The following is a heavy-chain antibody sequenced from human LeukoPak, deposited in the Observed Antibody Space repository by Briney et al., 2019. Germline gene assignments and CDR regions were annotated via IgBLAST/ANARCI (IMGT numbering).Heavy chain of an antibody. CDR1: GFTFSSYG. Sequence: GGSLRLSCAASGFTFSSYGMHWVRQAPGKGLEWVAFIRYDGSNKYYADSVKGRFTISRDNSKNTLYLQMNSLRAEDTAVYYCAKHGDIELTPNYYYYMDVWGKGPTVTVSS. CDR2: IRYDGSNK. CDR3: AKHGDIELTPNYYYYMDV. J-gene: IGHJ6*03. D-gene: IGHD2-8*01. V-gene: IGHV3-30*02.